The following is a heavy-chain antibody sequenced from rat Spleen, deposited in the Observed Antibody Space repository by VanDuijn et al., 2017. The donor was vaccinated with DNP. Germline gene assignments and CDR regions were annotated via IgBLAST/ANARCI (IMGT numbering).Heavy chain of an antibody. CDR2: IIYDGSIT. D-gene: IGHD1-6*01. Sequence: EVQLVESGGGLVQPGRSMKLSCAASGFTFSSFPMAWVRQSPKKGLEWVATIIYDGSITYYRDSVKGRFTISRDNAKSTLYLQMDSLRSEDTATYYCATLGYYGSSGFAYWGQGTLVTVSS. CDR3: ATLGYYGSSGFAY. V-gene: IGHV5-46*01. J-gene: IGHJ3*01. CDR1: GFTFSSFP.